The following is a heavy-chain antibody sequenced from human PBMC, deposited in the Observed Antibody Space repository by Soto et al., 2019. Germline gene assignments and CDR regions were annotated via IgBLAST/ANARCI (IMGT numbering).Heavy chain of an antibody. J-gene: IGHJ6*02. CDR3: ASGVLPAVIDIYYSGMDV. D-gene: IGHD2-2*01. V-gene: IGHV1-2*02. CDR2: INPNGGGT. Sequence: ASVKVSCKTSGYTFTGYYMHWVRQAPGQGLEWMGWINPNGGGTKYAQKFQGRVTMTRDTSISTAYMELSRLRSDDTAVYYCASGVLPAVIDIYYSGMDVCGQGTTATVSS. CDR1: GYTFTGYY.